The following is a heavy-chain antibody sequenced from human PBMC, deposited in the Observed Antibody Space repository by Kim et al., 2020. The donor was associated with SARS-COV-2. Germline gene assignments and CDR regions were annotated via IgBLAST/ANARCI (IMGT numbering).Heavy chain of an antibody. J-gene: IGHJ6*02. D-gene: IGHD3-9*01. CDR1: GFTFSSYS. V-gene: IGHV3-21*01. Sequence: GGSLRLSCAASGFTFSSYSMNWVRQAPGKGLEWVSSISSSSSYIYYADSVKGRFTISRDNAKNSLYLQMNSLRAEDTAVYYCARELRYFDWSYGMDVWGQGTTVTVSS. CDR3: ARELRYFDWSYGMDV. CDR2: ISSSSSYI.